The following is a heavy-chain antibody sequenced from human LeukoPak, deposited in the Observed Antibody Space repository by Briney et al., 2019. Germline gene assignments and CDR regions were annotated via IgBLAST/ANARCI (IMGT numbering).Heavy chain of an antibody. V-gene: IGHV4-61*02. CDR1: GGSISSGSYY. J-gene: IGHJ4*02. CDR3: ARGPQNSGSYYAYFDY. D-gene: IGHD1-26*01. CDR2: IYTSGST. Sequence: SETLSLTCTVSGGSISSGSYYWSWIRQPAGKGLEWIGRIYTSGSTNYNPSLKSRVTMSVDTSKNQFSLKLSSVTAADTAVYYCARGPQNSGSYYAYFDYWGQGTLVTVSS.